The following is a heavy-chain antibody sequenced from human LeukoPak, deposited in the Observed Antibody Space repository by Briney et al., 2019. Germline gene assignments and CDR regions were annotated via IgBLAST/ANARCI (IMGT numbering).Heavy chain of an antibody. D-gene: IGHD3-22*01. CDR3: ARSSDGSGYSFDY. V-gene: IGHV3-23*01. Sequence: GGSLRLSCAASGFTFSTYGMSWVRQAPGKGLEWVSAISDSGGSTYYADSVKGRFTISRDNSKNTLYLQMNSLRAEDTAVYNCARSSDGSGYSFDYWGQGTLVTVSS. CDR2: ISDSGGST. J-gene: IGHJ4*02. CDR1: GFTFSTYG.